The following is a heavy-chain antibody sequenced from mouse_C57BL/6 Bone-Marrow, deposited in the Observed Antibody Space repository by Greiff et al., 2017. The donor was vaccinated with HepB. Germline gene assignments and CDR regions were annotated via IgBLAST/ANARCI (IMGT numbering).Heavy chain of an antibody. CDR3: ARGITTGY. CDR1: GYTSTSYW. J-gene: IGHJ2*01. D-gene: IGHD1-1*01. Sequence: QVQLQQPGAELVKPVASVKMSCMSPGYTSTSYWITWVMQRPGQGLEWIGDIYPGSGSTNYNEKFKSKATLTVDSSSSTAYMQLRSLTSEDSAVYCCARGITTGYWGQGTTLTVSS. V-gene: IGHV1-55*01. CDR2: IYPGSGST.